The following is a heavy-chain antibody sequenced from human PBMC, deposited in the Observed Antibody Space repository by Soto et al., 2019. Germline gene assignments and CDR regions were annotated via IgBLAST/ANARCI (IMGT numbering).Heavy chain of an antibody. Sequence: QLQLQESGPGLVKPSETLSLTCTVSGGSISSSSYYWGWIRQPPGKGLEWIGSIYYSGSTYYNPSLKSRVTISVDTSKNQFSLKLSPVTAADTAVYYCARVPVVMGYWYFDLWGRGTLVTVSS. J-gene: IGHJ2*01. CDR3: ARVPVVMGYWYFDL. CDR2: IYYSGST. D-gene: IGHD2-15*01. V-gene: IGHV4-39*01. CDR1: GGSISSSSYY.